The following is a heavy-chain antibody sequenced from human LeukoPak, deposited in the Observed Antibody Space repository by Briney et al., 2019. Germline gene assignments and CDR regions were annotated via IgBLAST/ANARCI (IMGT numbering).Heavy chain of an antibody. J-gene: IGHJ4*02. CDR2: MHHSGST. Sequence: SETLSLTCTGSNYSISSGYYWGWFRQPPGKGLEWIGSMHHSGSTYQTPSLKSRVTMSVDTSKNQFSLRLSSVTAADTAVYYCARDISARYDYWGQGALVTVSS. V-gene: IGHV4-38-2*02. D-gene: IGHD1-14*01. CDR3: ARDISARYDY. CDR1: NYSISSGYY.